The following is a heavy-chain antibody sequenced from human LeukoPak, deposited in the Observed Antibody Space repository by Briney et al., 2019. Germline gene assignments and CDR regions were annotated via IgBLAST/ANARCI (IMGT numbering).Heavy chain of an antibody. CDR3: AREDRGPGAFDI. CDR2: VNHGGST. J-gene: IGHJ3*02. D-gene: IGHD1-26*01. V-gene: IGHV4-34*01. Sequence: SETLSLTCAVYGGSFSGCYWSWIRQPPGKGLEWIGEVNHGGSTNYNPSLKSRVTISIDTSKNQFSLKLSSVTAADTAVYYCAREDRGPGAFDIWGQGTMVTVSS. CDR1: GGSFSGCY.